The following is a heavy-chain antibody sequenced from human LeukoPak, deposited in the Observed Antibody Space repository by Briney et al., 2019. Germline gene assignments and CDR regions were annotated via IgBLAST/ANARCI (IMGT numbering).Heavy chain of an antibody. Sequence: PSETLSLTCTVSGDSISNYYWSWIRQPPGKGLEWIGYIYYSGSTNYNPSLKSRVTISVDTSKNQFSLKLSSVTAADTAVYYCARVSSSGWFYWGQGTLVTVSS. CDR1: GDSISNYY. CDR3: ARVSSSGWFY. J-gene: IGHJ4*02. D-gene: IGHD6-19*01. CDR2: IYYSGST. V-gene: IGHV4-59*01.